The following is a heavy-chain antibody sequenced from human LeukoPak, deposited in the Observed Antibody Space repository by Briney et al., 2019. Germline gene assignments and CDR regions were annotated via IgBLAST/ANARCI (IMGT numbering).Heavy chain of an antibody. CDR3: ARVSRDSSSWYSEYFQH. CDR2: INHSGST. Sequence: SETLSLTCAVYGGSFSGYYWSWIRQPPGKGLEWIGEINHSGSTNYNPSLKSRVTISVDTSKNQFSLKLSSVTAADTAVYYCARVSRDSSSWYSEYFQHWGQGTLVTVSS. CDR1: GGSFSGYY. D-gene: IGHD6-13*01. J-gene: IGHJ1*01. V-gene: IGHV4-34*01.